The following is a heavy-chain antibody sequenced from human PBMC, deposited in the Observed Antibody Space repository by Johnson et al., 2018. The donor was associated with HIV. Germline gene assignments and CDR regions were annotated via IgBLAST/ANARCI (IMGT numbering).Heavy chain of an antibody. CDR3: ARNRRGIYSSGWYGGAFDI. CDR1: GFTFSSYA. J-gene: IGHJ3*02. Sequence: QVQLVESGGGVVQPGRSLRLSCAASGFTFSSYAMHWVRQAPGKGLEWVAVISYDGSNKYYADYVKGRFTISRDNSKNTLYLQMNSLRAEDTAVYYCARNRRGIYSSGWYGGAFDIWGQGTMVTVSS. D-gene: IGHD6-19*01. V-gene: IGHV3-30-3*01. CDR2: ISYDGSNK.